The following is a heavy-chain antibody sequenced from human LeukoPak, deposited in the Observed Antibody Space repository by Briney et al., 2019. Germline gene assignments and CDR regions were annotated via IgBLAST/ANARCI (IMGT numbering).Heavy chain of an antibody. J-gene: IGHJ3*02. D-gene: IGHD6-19*01. CDR3: ARDSSGGVYDAFDI. CDR1: GYTFTGYY. Sequence: ASVKVSCKAPGYTFTGYYMHWVRQAPGQGLEWMGWINPSGGSTSYAQKFQGRVTMTRDTSTSTVYMELSSLRSEDTAVYYCARDSSGGVYDAFDIWGRGTMVTVSS. V-gene: IGHV1-46*01. CDR2: INPSGGST.